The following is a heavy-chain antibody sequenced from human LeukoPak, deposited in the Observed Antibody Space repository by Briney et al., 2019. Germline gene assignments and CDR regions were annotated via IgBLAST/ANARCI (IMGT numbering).Heavy chain of an antibody. J-gene: IGHJ6*02. CDR1: GFTFSSYG. CDR2: IWYDGSNK. Sequence: GGSLRLSCAASGFTFSSYGMHWVRQAPGKGLEWVAVIWYDGSNKYCADSVKGRFTISRDNSKNTLYLQMNSLRAEDTAVYYCARDNYYYYGMDVWGQGTTVTVTS. CDR3: ARDNYYYYGMDV. V-gene: IGHV3-33*01.